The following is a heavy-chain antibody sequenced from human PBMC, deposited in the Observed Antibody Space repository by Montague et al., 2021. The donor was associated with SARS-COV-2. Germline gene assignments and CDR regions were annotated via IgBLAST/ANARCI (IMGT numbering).Heavy chain of an antibody. CDR1: GGSFTDYY. CDR2: INHRGTS. V-gene: IGHV4-34*01. D-gene: IGHD3-22*01. CDR3: ARGRQHFNMIVVVMTGGEYYFDY. Sequence: SLTCAVYGGSFTDYYWSWVRQPPGKGLEWIGEINHRGTSNYNPSLKSRVSISVDTSKNQFSLYLGSVTAADTAVYYCARGRQHFNMIVVVMTGGEYYFDYWAQGTLVTVSS. J-gene: IGHJ4*02.